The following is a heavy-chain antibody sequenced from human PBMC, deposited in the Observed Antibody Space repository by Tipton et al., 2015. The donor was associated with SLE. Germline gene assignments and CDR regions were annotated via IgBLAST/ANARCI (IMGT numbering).Heavy chain of an antibody. CDR1: GGSFSGYY. V-gene: IGHV4-34*01. Sequence: GLVKPSETLSLTCAVYGGSFSGYYWSWIRQPPGKGLEWIGEINHSGSTNYNPSLKSRVTISVDTSKNQFSLKLSSVTAADTAVYYCACPGIAAATGAFDIWGQGTMVTVSS. J-gene: IGHJ3*02. CDR2: INHSGST. CDR3: ACPGIAAATGAFDI. D-gene: IGHD6-13*01.